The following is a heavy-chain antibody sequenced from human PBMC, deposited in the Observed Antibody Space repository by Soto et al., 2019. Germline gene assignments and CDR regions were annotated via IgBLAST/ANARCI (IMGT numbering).Heavy chain of an antibody. CDR1: GGTFSSYA. D-gene: IGHD4-17*01. CDR3: ARERDYGDYGIFYYFDY. J-gene: IGHJ4*02. Sequence: SVKVSCKASGGTFSSYAISWVRQAPGQGLEWMGGIIPIFGTANYAQKFQGRVTITADESTSTAYMELSSLRSEDTAVYYCARERDYGDYGIFYYFDYWGQGTLVTVSS. CDR2: IIPIFGTA. V-gene: IGHV1-69*13.